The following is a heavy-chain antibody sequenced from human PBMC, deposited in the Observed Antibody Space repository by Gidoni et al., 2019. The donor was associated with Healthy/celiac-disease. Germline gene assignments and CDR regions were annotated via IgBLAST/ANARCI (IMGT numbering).Heavy chain of an antibody. V-gene: IGHV3-53*01. CDR1: GFTVSSNY. CDR3: ARGTTIFGVVIPRGGYGMDV. J-gene: IGHJ6*02. Sequence: EVQLVESGGGLIQPGGSLRLSCAASGFTVSSNYLTWVRPAPGKGVEWVSVIYSGGSTYYADSVKGRFTISRDNSKNTLYLQMNSLRAEDTAVYYCARGTTIFGVVIPRGGYGMDVWGQGTTVTVSS. CDR2: IYSGGST. D-gene: IGHD3-3*01.